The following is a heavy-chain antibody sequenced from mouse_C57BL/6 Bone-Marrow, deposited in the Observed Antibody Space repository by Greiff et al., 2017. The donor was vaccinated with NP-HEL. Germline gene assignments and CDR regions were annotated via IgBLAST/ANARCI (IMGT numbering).Heavy chain of an antibody. CDR3: ARPYYYDYDVVAWFAY. D-gene: IGHD2-4*01. Sequence: QVQLQQPGAELVMPGASVKLSCKASGYTFTSYWMHWVKQRPGQGLEWIGEIDPSDSYTNYNQKFKGKSTLTVDKSSSTAYMQLSSLTSEDSAVYYCARPYYYDYDVVAWFAYWGQGTLVTVSA. CDR1: GYTFTSYW. J-gene: IGHJ3*01. V-gene: IGHV1-69*01. CDR2: IDPSDSYT.